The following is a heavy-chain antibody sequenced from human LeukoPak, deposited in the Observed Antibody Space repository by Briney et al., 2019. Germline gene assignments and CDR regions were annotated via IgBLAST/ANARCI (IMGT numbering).Heavy chain of an antibody. D-gene: IGHD1-14*01. CDR3: AREVWGPEY. V-gene: IGHV3-7*01. CDR1: GFTFTKYW. CDR2: IKQDGSDK. J-gene: IGHJ4*02. Sequence: GDSLRLSCAASGFTFTKYWMTWVRQAPGKGLEWVGNIKQDGSDKNYMDSVKGRFTISRDNTKNSVYLQMSSLRAEDTAVYYCAREVWGPEYWGQGSLVTVSS.